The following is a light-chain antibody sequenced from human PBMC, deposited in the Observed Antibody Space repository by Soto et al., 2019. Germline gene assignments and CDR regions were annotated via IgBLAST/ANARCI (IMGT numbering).Light chain of an antibody. CDR3: QQYNSYRA. J-gene: IGKJ1*01. Sequence: DIQMTQYPSTLSASVGDRVTITCRASESIDSWLAWHQQKPGRAPKLLISKASSLESGVPSRFSGSGFGTEFTLTISILQPDDFATYYCQQYNSYRAFGQGTTV. CDR1: ESIDSW. CDR2: KAS. V-gene: IGKV1-5*03.